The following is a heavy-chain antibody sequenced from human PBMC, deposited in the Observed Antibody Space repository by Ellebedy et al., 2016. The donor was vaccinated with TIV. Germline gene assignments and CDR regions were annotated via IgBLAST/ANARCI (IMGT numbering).Heavy chain of an antibody. D-gene: IGHD3-10*01. J-gene: IGHJ6*02. CDR3: ASERSTMIRGYFGLDV. CDR1: GYTFTGYY. Sequence: AASVKVSCKASGYTFTGYYMHWVRQAPGQGLEFMGWISTDSGGTKYAQKFQGRVTMTKDTSINTAYLELTNLRSDDTAVYFCASERSTMIRGYFGLDVWGQGTTVTVSS. CDR2: ISTDSGGT. V-gene: IGHV1-2*02.